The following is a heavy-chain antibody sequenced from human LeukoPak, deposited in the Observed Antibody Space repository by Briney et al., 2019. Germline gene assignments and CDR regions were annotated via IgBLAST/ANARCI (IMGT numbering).Heavy chain of an antibody. Sequence: NPSETLSLTCTVSGGSISSYYWSWIRQPPGKGLEWIGYIYYSGSTNYNPSLKSRVTISVDTSKNQFSLKLSSVTAADTAVYYCARNRFGDMTTAILNWGQGTLVTVSS. CDR1: GGSISSYY. V-gene: IGHV4-59*01. CDR3: ARNRFGDMTTAILN. CDR2: IYYSGST. J-gene: IGHJ4*02. D-gene: IGHD4-17*01.